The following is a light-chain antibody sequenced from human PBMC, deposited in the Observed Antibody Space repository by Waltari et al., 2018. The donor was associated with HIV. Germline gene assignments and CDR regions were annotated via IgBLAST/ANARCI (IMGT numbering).Light chain of an antibody. V-gene: IGKV1-6*02. CDR1: QGIRND. CDR2: AST. Sequence: AVQMTQSPSSVSGSLAGRVTISCRASQGIRNDLSWFQMKPGGAPKLLIYASTILQTGVPPRFSGSASGTDFTLTISNLQSEDFATYFCLQDFEYPWTFGQGTTVE. CDR3: LQDFEYPWT. J-gene: IGKJ1*01.